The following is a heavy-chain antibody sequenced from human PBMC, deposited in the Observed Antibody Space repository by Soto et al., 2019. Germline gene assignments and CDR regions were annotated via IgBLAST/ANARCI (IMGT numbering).Heavy chain of an antibody. CDR3: ARDRNNREGCNYRLFD. J-gene: IGHJ4*02. CDR2: ICPIFDAA. D-gene: IGHD3-16*02. V-gene: IGHV1-69*01. Sequence: QVQLVQSGPEVKKPGSSVKVSCKSSGDTFSSYAISWVRQDTGQGLQWMGGICPIFDAARYSPTFQDRRTLTDDEPTTPAHMEPSSPTSQATAVCYCARDRNNREGCNYRLFDWGQGELLAFSS. CDR1: GDTFSSYA.